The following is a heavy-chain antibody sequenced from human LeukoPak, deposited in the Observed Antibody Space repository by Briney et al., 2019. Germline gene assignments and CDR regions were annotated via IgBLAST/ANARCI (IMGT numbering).Heavy chain of an antibody. V-gene: IGHV3-48*03. D-gene: IGHD5-12*01. CDR2: ISSSGSTI. CDR3: ARDGYSGYDAGEAFDI. Sequence: GGSLRLSCAASGFTFSSYEMNWVRQAPGKGLEWVSYISSSGSTIYYADSVKGRFTISRDNAKNLLYLQMNSLRAEDTAVYCCARDGYSGYDAGEAFDIWGQGTMVTVSS. CDR1: GFTFSSYE. J-gene: IGHJ3*02.